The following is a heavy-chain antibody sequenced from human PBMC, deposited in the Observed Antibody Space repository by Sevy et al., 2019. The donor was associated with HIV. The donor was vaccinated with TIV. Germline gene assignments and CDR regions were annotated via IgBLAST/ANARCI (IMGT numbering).Heavy chain of an antibody. J-gene: IGHJ6*02. V-gene: IGHV3-13*01. Sequence: GGSLRLSCRASGFTFSNYDMHWVRQATGKGLEWVSGIDNDADTYYPDSVKGRFTISRENGRDSLYLQMNSLRAGDTAVYYCARELYYGMDVWGQGTTVTVSS. D-gene: IGHD3-10*01. CDR2: IDNDADT. CDR1: GFTFSNYD. CDR3: ARELYYGMDV.